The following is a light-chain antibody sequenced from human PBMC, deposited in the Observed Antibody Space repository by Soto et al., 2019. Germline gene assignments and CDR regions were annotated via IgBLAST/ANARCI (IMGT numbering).Light chain of an antibody. CDR2: DVS. V-gene: IGLV2-14*01. CDR3: SSYTSNKTLVA. J-gene: IGLJ2*01. CDR1: SSDVGGYNY. Sequence: QSALTQPASVSGSPGQSITISCTGTSSDVGGYNYVSWYQQHPGKAPKPIIYDVSNRPSGVSNRFSGSKSGNTASLTISGLQAEDEADYYCSSYTSNKTLVAFGGGTKVTV.